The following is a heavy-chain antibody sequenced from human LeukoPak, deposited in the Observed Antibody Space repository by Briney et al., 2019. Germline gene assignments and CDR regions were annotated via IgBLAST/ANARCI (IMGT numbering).Heavy chain of an antibody. V-gene: IGHV4-39*02. D-gene: IGHD2-15*01. J-gene: IGHJ4*02. CDR3: ARLAGYCSAGTSYHLDY. CDR1: GGSISSSSYY. Sequence: SETLSLTCTVSGGSISSSSYYWGWIRQPPGKGLEWIGSIYYSGSTSYNPSLKSRVTISVDTSKNHFSLKLSSVTAADTAVYYCARLAGYCSAGTSYHLDYWGQGTLVTVSS. CDR2: IYYSGST.